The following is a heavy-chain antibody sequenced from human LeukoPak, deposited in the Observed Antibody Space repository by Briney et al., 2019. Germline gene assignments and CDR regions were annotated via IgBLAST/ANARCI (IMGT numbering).Heavy chain of an antibody. CDR2: ISYDGSNK. CDR3: ARGPYYDFWSGQEIDY. D-gene: IGHD3-3*01. V-gene: IGHV3-30*03. J-gene: IGHJ4*02. Sequence: GGSLRLSCAASVFTFSSYGMHWVRQAPGKGLEWVAVISYDGSNKYYADSVKGRFTISRDNSKNTLYLQMNSLRAEDTAVYYCARGPYYDFWSGQEIDYWGQGTLVTVSS. CDR1: VFTFSSYG.